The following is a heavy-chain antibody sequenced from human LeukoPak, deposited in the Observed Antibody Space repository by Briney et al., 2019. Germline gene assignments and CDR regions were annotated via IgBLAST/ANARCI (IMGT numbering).Heavy chain of an antibody. D-gene: IGHD2-8*02. V-gene: IGHV4-61*02. CDR2: IYTSGST. J-gene: IGHJ4*02. CDR3: ARENRYCTGGNCYEMFDS. Sequence: SETLSLTCTVSGGSISSGSYYWSWIRQPAGKGLEWIGRIYTSGSTNYNPSLKGRVILSVDTSKNQFSLKMTSVTAADTAVYYCARENRYCTGGNCYEMFDSWGQGTLVSVFS. CDR1: GGSISSGSYY.